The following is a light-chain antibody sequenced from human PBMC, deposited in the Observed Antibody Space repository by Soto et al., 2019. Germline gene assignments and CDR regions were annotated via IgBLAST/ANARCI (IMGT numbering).Light chain of an antibody. CDR3: QQYNTWRQIT. CDR2: GAS. CDR1: QSISSQ. V-gene: IGKV3-15*01. Sequence: EIVMTQSPANLSVSPGERATLSCRASQSISSQLGWYQQKPGQAPRLLIYGASTRATGIPARFSGSGSGTEFTLTISSLQSEDSAVYYCQQYNTWRQITFVQGTRLEIK. J-gene: IGKJ5*01.